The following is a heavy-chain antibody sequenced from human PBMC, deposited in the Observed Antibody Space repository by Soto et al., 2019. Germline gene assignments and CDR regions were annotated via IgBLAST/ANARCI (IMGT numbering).Heavy chain of an antibody. J-gene: IGHJ4*02. CDR1: GFTFSSHA. V-gene: IGHV3-23*01. CDR2: ISGSGDNT. Sequence: GGSLRLSCAASGFTFSSHAMGWVRQSPGKGLEWVSIISGSGDNTYFTDSVKGRFTISRDNSKNTLYLQMNSLRAEDTAIYYCAKNSSPVTVRGVPYYFDYWGQRTLVTVSS. D-gene: IGHD3-10*01. CDR3: AKNSSPVTVRGVPYYFDY.